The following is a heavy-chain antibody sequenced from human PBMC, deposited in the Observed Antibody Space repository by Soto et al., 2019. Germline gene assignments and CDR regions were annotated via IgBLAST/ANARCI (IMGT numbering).Heavy chain of an antibody. J-gene: IGHJ6*02. CDR3: TKASPDRHHMDV. V-gene: IGHV3-23*01. CDR1: GFTFGNLV. CDR2: ITETGGDT. Sequence: EVQLLESGGDLVQPGGSLRLSCAASGFTFGNLVMRGFRQTPGKGLEWVSTITETGGDTYYTDSVKGRFTISRDNSKNTLYLQMTSLRAEDTALYYCTKASPDRHHMDVWGQGTTVTVSS.